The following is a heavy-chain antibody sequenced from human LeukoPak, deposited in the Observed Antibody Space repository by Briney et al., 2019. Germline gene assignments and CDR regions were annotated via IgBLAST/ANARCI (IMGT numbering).Heavy chain of an antibody. CDR2: IYYSGST. CDR3: ARQASTYYYDSSGYPPLDY. Sequence: SETLSLTCTVSGGSISSSSYYWGWIRQPPGKGLEWIGSIYYSGSTYHNPSLKSRVTISVDTSKNQFSLKLSSVTAADTAVYYCARQASTYYYDSSGYPPLDYWGQGTLVTVSS. J-gene: IGHJ4*02. CDR1: GGSISSSSYY. D-gene: IGHD3-22*01. V-gene: IGHV4-39*01.